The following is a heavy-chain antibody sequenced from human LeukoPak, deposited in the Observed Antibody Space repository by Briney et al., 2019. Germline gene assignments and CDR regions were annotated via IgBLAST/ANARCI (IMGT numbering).Heavy chain of an antibody. CDR1: GFTFSSYG. V-gene: IGHV3-33*01. CDR3: ARDLSEYSSSLDY. D-gene: IGHD6-13*01. CDR2: IWYDGSNK. Sequence: PGGSLRLSCAASGFTFSSYGMHWVRQAPGKGLEWVAVIWYDGSNKYYADSVKGRFTISRDNSKNTLYLQMNSLRAEDTAVYYCARDLSEYSSSLDYWGQGTLVTVSS. J-gene: IGHJ4*02.